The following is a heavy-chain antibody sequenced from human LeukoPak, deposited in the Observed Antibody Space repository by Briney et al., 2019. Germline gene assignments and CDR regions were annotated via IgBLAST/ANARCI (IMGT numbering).Heavy chain of an antibody. CDR1: GYTFTSYG. CDR3: ARGQNEYSYGYSRGFFDY. CDR2: ISAYNGNT. Sequence: ASVKVSCKASGYTFTSYGISWVRQAPAQGLEWMGWISAYNGNTNYAQKLQGRVTMTTDTSTSTAYMELRSLRSDDTAVYYCARGQNEYSYGYSRGFFDYWGQGTLVTVSS. V-gene: IGHV1-18*01. J-gene: IGHJ4*02. D-gene: IGHD5-18*01.